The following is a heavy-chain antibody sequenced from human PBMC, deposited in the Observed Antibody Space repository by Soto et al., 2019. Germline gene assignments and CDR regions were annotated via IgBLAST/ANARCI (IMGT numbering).Heavy chain of an antibody. CDR1: GFSLSTSGMC. CDR2: IDWDDDK. D-gene: IGHD6-19*01. Sequence: ESGPTLVNPTQTLTLTCTLSGFSLSTSGMCVSWIRQPPGKALEWLALIDWDDDKYYSTSLKTRLTISKDTSKNQVALTMTNMDPVDTATYYCARSIAVAGLRAFDIWGQGTMVTVSS. V-gene: IGHV2-70*01. J-gene: IGHJ3*02. CDR3: ARSIAVAGLRAFDI.